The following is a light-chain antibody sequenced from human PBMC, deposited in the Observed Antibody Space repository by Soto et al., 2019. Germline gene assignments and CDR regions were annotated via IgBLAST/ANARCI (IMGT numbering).Light chain of an antibody. CDR3: QQYGTSRLT. V-gene: IGKV3-20*01. CDR1: QSVRNNY. Sequence: IVLTQSPGTLSLSPGEGATLSCRASQSVRNNYLAWYQQKPGQTPRLLIYAASNRAPDIPDRFTASGSGTDFTLTISRLEPEDFAVYYCQQYGTSRLTFGGGTKLEIK. CDR2: AAS. J-gene: IGKJ4*01.